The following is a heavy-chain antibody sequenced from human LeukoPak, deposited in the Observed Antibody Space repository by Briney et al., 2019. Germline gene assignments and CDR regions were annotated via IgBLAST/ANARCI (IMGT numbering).Heavy chain of an antibody. Sequence: GASVKVSCKASGYTFTSYGISWVRQAPGQGLEWMGWISAYNGNTNYAQKLQGRVTMTTDTSTSTAYMELRSLRSDDTAVYYCARDAKYIYSSGWSEFDYWGQGTLVTVSS. V-gene: IGHV1-18*01. CDR3: ARDAKYIYSSGWSEFDY. J-gene: IGHJ4*02. CDR1: GYTFTSYG. CDR2: ISAYNGNT. D-gene: IGHD6-19*01.